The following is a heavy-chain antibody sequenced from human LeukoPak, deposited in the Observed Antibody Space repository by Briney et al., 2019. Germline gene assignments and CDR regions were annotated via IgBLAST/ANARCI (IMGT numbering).Heavy chain of an antibody. CDR3: ARDPGDFWSSYYVW. Sequence: ASVKVSCKASGYTFTGYYMHWVRQAPGQGLEWMGWINPNSGGTNYAQKFQGRVTMTRDTSISTAYMELSRLRSDDTAVYYCARDPGDFWSSYYVWWGQGTLVTVSS. D-gene: IGHD3-3*01. CDR1: GYTFTGYY. CDR2: INPNSGGT. V-gene: IGHV1-2*02. J-gene: IGHJ4*02.